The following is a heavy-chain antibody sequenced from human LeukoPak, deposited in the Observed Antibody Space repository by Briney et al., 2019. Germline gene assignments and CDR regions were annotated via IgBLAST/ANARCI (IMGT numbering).Heavy chain of an antibody. J-gene: IGHJ4*02. V-gene: IGHV1-46*01. CDR3: ARDRSSSMVVTALWGFDY. Sequence: SVKVSCKASGYTFTTYHMHWVRQAPGQGLEWMGIINPSAGNTAYPQKFQGRVTMTRDTSTTTLYMELSSLRSDDTAVYYCARDRSSSMVVTALWGFDYWGQGTLVTVSS. CDR1: GYTFTTYH. D-gene: IGHD2-21*02. CDR2: INPSAGNT.